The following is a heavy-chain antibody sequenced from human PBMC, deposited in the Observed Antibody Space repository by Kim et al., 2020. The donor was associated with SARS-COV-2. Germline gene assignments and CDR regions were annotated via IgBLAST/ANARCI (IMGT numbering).Heavy chain of an antibody. CDR2: ISYDGSNK. Sequence: GGSLRLSCAASGFTFSSYGMHWVRQAPGKGLEWVAVISYDGSNKYYADSVKGRFTISRDNSKNTRYLQMNSLRAEDTAVYYCAKAYGDTSLGMDVWGQGTTVTVSS. D-gene: IGHD4-17*01. CDR3: AKAYGDTSLGMDV. V-gene: IGHV3-30*18. J-gene: IGHJ6*02. CDR1: GFTFSSYG.